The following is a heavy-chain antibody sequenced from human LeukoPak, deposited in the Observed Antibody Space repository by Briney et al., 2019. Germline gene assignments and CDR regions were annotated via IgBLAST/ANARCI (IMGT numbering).Heavy chain of an antibody. D-gene: IGHD3-22*01. Sequence: GESLKISCKGSGYSFTSYWIGWVRQMPGKGLEWMGIIYPGDPDTRYSPSFQGQVTISADKSISTAYLQWSSLKASDTAMYYCARSFYYDSSGYYYTGHFDYWGQGTLVTVSS. CDR3: ARSFYYDSSGYYYTGHFDY. CDR2: IYPGDPDT. J-gene: IGHJ4*02. CDR1: GYSFTSYW. V-gene: IGHV5-51*01.